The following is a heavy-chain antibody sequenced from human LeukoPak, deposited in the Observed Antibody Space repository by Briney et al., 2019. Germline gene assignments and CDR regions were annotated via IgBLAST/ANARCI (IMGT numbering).Heavy chain of an antibody. V-gene: IGHV1-18*01. CDR2: ISAYNGNT. CDR1: RYTFTSYG. J-gene: IGHJ4*02. D-gene: IGHD4-17*01. CDR3: ARVRSPGDSYYFDY. Sequence: GASVKVSCKASRYTFTSYGISWVRQAPGQGLEWMGWISAYNGNTNYAQKLQGRVTMTTDTSTSTAYMELSRLRSDDTAVYYCARVRSPGDSYYFDYWGQGTLVTVSS.